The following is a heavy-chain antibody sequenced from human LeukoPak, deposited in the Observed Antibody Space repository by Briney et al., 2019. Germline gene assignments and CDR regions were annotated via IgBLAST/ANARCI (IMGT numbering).Heavy chain of an antibody. CDR2: ISGSGGST. CDR1: GFTVSSNS. Sequence: GGSLRLSCTVSGFTVSSNSMSWVRQAPGKGLEWVSAISGSGGSTYYADSVKGRFTISRDNSKNTLYLQMNSLRAEDTAVYYCAKDGSPENWFDPWGQGTLVTVSS. CDR3: AKDGSPENWFDP. V-gene: IGHV3-23*01. J-gene: IGHJ5*02.